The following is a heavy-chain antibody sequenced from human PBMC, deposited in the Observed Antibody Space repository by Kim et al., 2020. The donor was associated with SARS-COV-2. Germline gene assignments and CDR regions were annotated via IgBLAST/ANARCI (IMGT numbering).Heavy chain of an antibody. V-gene: IGHV4-34*01. Sequence: SETLSLTCAVYGGSFSGYYWNWIRQPPGKGLEWIGEIDHSGSPNYEPSLRSRVAISVDTSKKQFSLILNSMTAADAAVYYCARSRGSGVDWLPAEYGMDV. CDR1: GGSFSGYY. CDR3: ARSRGSGVDWLPAEYGMDV. J-gene: IGHJ6*01. CDR2: IDHSGSP. D-gene: IGHD3-9*01.